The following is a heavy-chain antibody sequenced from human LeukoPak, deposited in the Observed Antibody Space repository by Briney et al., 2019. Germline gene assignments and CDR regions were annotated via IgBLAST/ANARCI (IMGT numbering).Heavy chain of an antibody. CDR1: GGSISSGDYY. Sequence: SETLSLTCTVSGGSISSGDYYWSWIRQPPGKGLEWIGYIYYSGSTYYNPSLKSRVTISVDTSKNQFSLKLSSVTAADTAVYYCARASKASGFDYWGQGTLVTVSS. CDR3: ARASKASGFDY. J-gene: IGHJ4*02. V-gene: IGHV4-30-4*02. D-gene: IGHD1-26*01. CDR2: IYYSGST.